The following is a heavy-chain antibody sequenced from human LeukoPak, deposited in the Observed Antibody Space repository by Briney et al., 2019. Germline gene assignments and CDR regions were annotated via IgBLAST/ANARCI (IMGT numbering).Heavy chain of an antibody. V-gene: IGHV1-46*01. CDR1: GYTFTSYY. J-gene: IGHJ4*02. CDR3: ARDKNMLPDSSWSFDY. CDR2: INPSGGST. Sequence: ASVKVSCKASGYTFTSYYMHWVRQAPGQGLEWMGIINPSGGSTSYAQKFQGRVTMTRDTSTSTVYMELSSLRSEDTAVYYCARDKNMLPDSSWSFDYWGQGTLVTVSS. D-gene: IGHD6-6*01.